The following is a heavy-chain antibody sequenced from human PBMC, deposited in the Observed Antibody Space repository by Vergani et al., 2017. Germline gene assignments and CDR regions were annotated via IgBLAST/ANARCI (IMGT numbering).Heavy chain of an antibody. Sequence: QVQLVESGGGVVQPGGSLRLSCVASGFSVSNSSMHWVRQTPGKGLEWVAFIQYDGSDIFYADFVEGRFTISRDNSKNSLYLQMRSLRFDDTAVYYCANEGSANRIRGWLDHWGQGALVTVSS. V-gene: IGHV3-30*02. CDR1: GFSVSNSS. J-gene: IGHJ4*02. D-gene: IGHD3-10*01. CDR3: ANEGSANRIRGWLDH. CDR2: IQYDGSDI.